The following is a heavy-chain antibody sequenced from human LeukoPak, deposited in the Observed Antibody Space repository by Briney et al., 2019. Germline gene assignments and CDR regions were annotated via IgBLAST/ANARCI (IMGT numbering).Heavy chain of an antibody. J-gene: IGHJ6*02. Sequence: SETLSLTCTVSGGSVSSGSYYWSWIRQPPGKGLEWIGYIYYSGSTNYNPSLKSRVTISVDTSKNQFSLKLSSVTAADTAVYYCARAVGATPFYYGMDVWGQGTTVTVSS. CDR1: GGSVSSGSYY. V-gene: IGHV4-61*01. CDR2: IYYSGST. D-gene: IGHD1-26*01. CDR3: ARAVGATPFYYGMDV.